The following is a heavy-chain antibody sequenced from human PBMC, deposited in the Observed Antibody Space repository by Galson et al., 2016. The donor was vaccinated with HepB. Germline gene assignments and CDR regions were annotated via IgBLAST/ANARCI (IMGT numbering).Heavy chain of an antibody. CDR3: ANPGTYLLY. J-gene: IGHJ4*02. Sequence: SLRLSCAASGFTFSSYAMSWVRQAPGKGLEWVSGISDNGGSTFYADSVKGRFTISRDNSKNTVYLQMSSLRAEDTAKYYCANPGTYLLYWGQGTLVTVSS. D-gene: IGHD2-21*01. V-gene: IGHV3-23*01. CDR2: ISDNGGST. CDR1: GFTFSSYA.